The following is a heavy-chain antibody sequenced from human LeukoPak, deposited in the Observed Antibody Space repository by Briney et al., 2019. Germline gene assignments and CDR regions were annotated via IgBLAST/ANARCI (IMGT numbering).Heavy chain of an antibody. Sequence: GSLRLSCVVSGFSFSDYLMSWVRQPPGKGLEWIGEINHSGSTNYNPSLKSRVTISVDTSKNQFSLKLSSVTAADTAVYYCARATRGRGSGLDCWGQGTLVTVSS. D-gene: IGHD2-15*01. CDR3: ARATRGRGSGLDC. CDR2: INHSGST. V-gene: IGHV4-34*01. J-gene: IGHJ4*02. CDR1: GFSFSDYL.